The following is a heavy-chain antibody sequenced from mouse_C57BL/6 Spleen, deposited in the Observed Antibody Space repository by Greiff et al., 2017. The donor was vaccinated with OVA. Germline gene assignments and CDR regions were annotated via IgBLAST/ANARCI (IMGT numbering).Heavy chain of an antibody. CDR3: ARDGYWYFDV. Sequence: QVQLQQPGAELVKPGASVKLSCKASGYTFTSYWMHWVKQRPGQGLEWIGMIHPNSGSTNYTEKFKSKATLTVDKSSSQAYMQLSRRTSDASAVYYCARDGYWYFDVWGTGTTVTVSS. CDR1: GYTFTSYW. CDR2: IHPNSGST. V-gene: IGHV1-64*01. J-gene: IGHJ1*03.